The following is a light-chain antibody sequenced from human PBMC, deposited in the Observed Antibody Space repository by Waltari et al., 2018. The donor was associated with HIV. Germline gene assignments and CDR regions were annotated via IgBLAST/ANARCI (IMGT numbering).Light chain of an antibody. CDR2: DVT. Sequence: QSALTQPASVSGSLGQSITFSCTGTSSDIGGYDYVSWYQQHPGKDPKIIIFDVTNRPSGVSDRFSGSKSGNTASLTISGLQAEDEADYYCTSFTSSSAWLFGGGTKLTVL. J-gene: IGLJ3*02. CDR3: TSFTSSSAWL. CDR1: SSDIGGYDY. V-gene: IGLV2-14*03.